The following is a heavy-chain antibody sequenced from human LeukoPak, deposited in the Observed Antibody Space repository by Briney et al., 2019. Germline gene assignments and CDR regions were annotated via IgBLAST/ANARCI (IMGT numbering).Heavy chain of an antibody. Sequence: GESLRISCKGSGYRFTDYWIGWVRQMPGKGLEWMGIIYPGDSDTRYSPSLQGQVTISVDKSINTAHLQWSSLKASDTAMYYCAIGAAGTIPDYYYFGMDIWGQGTTVTVSS. V-gene: IGHV5-51*01. CDR3: AIGAAGTIPDYYYFGMDI. CDR2: IYPGDSDT. J-gene: IGHJ6*02. D-gene: IGHD6-13*01. CDR1: GYRFTDYW.